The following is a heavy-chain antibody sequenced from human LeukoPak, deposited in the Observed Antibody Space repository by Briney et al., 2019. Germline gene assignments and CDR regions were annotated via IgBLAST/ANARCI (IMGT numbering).Heavy chain of an antibody. CDR3: AASFYYYDSSGYYPYFDY. CDR2: IYYSGST. CDR1: GGSISSYY. J-gene: IGHJ4*02. D-gene: IGHD3-22*01. V-gene: IGHV4-59*01. Sequence: SETLSLTCTVSGGSISSYYWSWIRQPPGKGLEWIGYIYYSGSTNYNPSLKSRVTMSVDTSKNQFSLKLSSVTAADTAVYYCAASFYYYDSSGYYPYFDYWGQGTLVTVSS.